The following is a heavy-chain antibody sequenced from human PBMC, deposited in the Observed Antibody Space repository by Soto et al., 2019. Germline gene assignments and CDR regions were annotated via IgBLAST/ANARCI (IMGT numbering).Heavy chain of an antibody. CDR2: ISYDGSNK. CDR1: GFTFSSFG. CDR3: AKPTVPFGRTAVAGPFDN. D-gene: IGHD6-19*01. J-gene: IGHJ4*02. Sequence: QVQLVESGGGVVQPGRSLSLSCAASGFTFSSFGMHWVRQAPGKGLEWGAVISYDGSNKYYADYVKGRFTISRDNSKNTLYLQMTCLRAEDTAVFYCAKPTVPFGRTAVAGPFDNWGQGTLVTVSS. V-gene: IGHV3-30*18.